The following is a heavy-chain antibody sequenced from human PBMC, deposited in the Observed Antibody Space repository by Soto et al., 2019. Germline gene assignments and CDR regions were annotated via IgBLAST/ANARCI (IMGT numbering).Heavy chain of an antibody. J-gene: IGHJ5*02. Sequence: SVKVSCKASGGTFSSYAISWVRQAPGQGLEWMGGIIPIFGTANYAQKFQGRVTITADESTSTAYMELSSLRSEDTAVYYCARDASRACSSNSCKGGNWFDPWGQGTLVTVSS. V-gene: IGHV1-69*13. CDR3: ARDASRACSSNSCKGGNWFDP. CDR2: IIPIFGTA. D-gene: IGHD2-2*01. CDR1: GGTFSSYA.